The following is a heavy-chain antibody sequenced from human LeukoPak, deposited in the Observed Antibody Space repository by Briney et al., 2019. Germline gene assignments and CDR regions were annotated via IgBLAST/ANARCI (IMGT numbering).Heavy chain of an antibody. Sequence: GASVKVSCKASGYTFTSYGISWVRQAPGQGLEWMGWISAYNGNTNYAQKLQGRVTMTTDTSTSTAYMELRSLGSDDTAVYYCARGSSGWYGWDYYYGMDVWGQGTTVTVSS. V-gene: IGHV1-18*01. CDR2: ISAYNGNT. CDR3: ARGSSGWYGWDYYYGMDV. CDR1: GYTFTSYG. D-gene: IGHD6-19*01. J-gene: IGHJ6*02.